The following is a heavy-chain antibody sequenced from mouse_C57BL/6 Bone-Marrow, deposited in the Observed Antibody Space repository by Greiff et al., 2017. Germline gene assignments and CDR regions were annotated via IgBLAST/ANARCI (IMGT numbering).Heavy chain of an antibody. V-gene: IGHV1-76*01. CDR2: IYPGSGNT. J-gene: IGHJ2*01. Sequence: QVQLQQSGAELVRPGASVKLSCKASGYTFTDYYINWVKQRPGQGLEWIARIYPGSGNTYYNEKFKGKATLTAEKSSSTAYMQLSSLTSEDSAVYCCAKVDGNSAFDYWGQGTTLTVSS. D-gene: IGHD2-1*01. CDR1: GYTFTDYY. CDR3: AKVDGNSAFDY.